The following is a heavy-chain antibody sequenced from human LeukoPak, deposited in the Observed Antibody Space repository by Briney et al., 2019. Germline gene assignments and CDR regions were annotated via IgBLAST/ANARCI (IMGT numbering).Heavy chain of an antibody. V-gene: IGHV1-2*02. CDR2: INPNSGGT. J-gene: IGHJ5*02. Sequence: GASVKVSCKASGYTFTSYDINWVRQATGQGLEWMGWINPNSGGTNYAQKFQGRVTMTRDTSISTAYMELSRLRSDDTAVYYCARDRRDGRGSFDPWGQGTLVTVSS. CDR3: ARDRRDGRGSFDP. CDR1: GYTFTSYD. D-gene: IGHD5-24*01.